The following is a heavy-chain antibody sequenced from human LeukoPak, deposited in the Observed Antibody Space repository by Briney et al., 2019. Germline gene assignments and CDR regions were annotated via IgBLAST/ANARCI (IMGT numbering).Heavy chain of an antibody. J-gene: IGHJ5*02. CDR1: GYSFTSYW. D-gene: IGHD3-16*02. CDR3: ARSRYATTPPGGFDP. Sequence: HGESLKISCKGSGYSFTSYWIGWVRQMPGKGLEWMAIIYPGDSDTRYSPSFQGQVTISADKSISTAYLQWSSLKASDTAMYYCARSRYATTPPGGFDPWGQGTLVTVSS. CDR2: IYPGDSDT. V-gene: IGHV5-51*01.